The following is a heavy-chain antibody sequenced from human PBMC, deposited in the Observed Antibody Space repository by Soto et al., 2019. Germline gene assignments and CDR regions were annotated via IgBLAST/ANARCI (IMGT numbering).Heavy chain of an antibody. J-gene: IGHJ6*02. D-gene: IGHD6-19*01. V-gene: IGHV3-48*02. CDR2: ISSSSSTI. CDR3: ARDQGDSSGWYDAYYYYYYGMDV. CDR1: GFTFSSYS. Sequence: GGSLRLSCAASGFTFSSYSMNWVRQAPGKGLEWVSYISSSSSTIYYADSVKGRFTIFRDNAKNSLYLQMNSLRDEDTAVYYCARDQGDSSGWYDAYYYYYYGMDVWGQGTTVTVSS.